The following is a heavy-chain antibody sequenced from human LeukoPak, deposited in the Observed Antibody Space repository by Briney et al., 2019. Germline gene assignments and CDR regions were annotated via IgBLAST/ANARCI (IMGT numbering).Heavy chain of an antibody. CDR1: GFTFSSYW. CDR3: ARDPAGSGRFDY. CDR2: VYHIGKM. J-gene: IGHJ4*02. Sequence: PGGSLRLSCAASGFTFSSYWMSWVRQAPGKGLEWIGSVYHIGKMFYNPSLKSRVTMSVDTSKNQFSLKLSSVTAADTAVYYCARDPAGSGRFDYWGQGTLVTVSS. D-gene: IGHD3-10*01. V-gene: IGHV4-4*02.